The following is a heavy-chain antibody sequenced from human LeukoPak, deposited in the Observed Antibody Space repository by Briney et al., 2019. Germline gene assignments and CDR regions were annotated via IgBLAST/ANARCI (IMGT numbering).Heavy chain of an antibody. J-gene: IGHJ6*02. D-gene: IGHD6-13*01. Sequence: SQTLSLTCAISGDSVSSNSAAWNWIRQSPSRGLEWLGRTYYRYKWYNDYAVSVKSRITINPDTSKNQFSLQLNSVTPEDTAVYYCARVKRVAAADHYYYYGMDVWGQGTTVTVSS. V-gene: IGHV6-1*01. CDR3: ARVKRVAAADHYYYYGMDV. CDR1: GDSVSSNSAA. CDR2: TYYRYKWYN.